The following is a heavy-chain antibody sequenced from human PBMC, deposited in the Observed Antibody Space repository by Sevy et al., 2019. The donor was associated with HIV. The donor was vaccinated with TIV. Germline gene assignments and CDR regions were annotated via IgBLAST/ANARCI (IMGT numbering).Heavy chain of an antibody. J-gene: IGHJ4*02. Sequence: SQTLSLTCAVYGGSFSGYYWSWIRQPPGKGLEWIGEINHSGSTNYNPSLKSRVTISVDTSKNQFSLKLSSVTAADTAVYYCARGRESIGVAAAGTIDYWGQGTLVTVSS. CDR2: INHSGST. D-gene: IGHD6-13*01. V-gene: IGHV4-34*01. CDR3: ARGRESIGVAAAGTIDY. CDR1: GGSFSGYY.